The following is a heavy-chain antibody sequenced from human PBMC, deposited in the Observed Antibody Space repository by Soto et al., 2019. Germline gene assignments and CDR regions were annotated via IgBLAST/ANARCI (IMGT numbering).Heavy chain of an antibody. Sequence: SETLSLTCTVSGGSISSGGYYWSWIGQHPGKGLEWIGYIYYSGSTYYNPSLKSRVTISVDTSKNQFSLKLSSVTAADTAVYYCASSQVLRFLEWERGWFDAWGQGTLVTVSS. V-gene: IGHV4-31*03. CDR3: ASSQVLRFLEWERGWFDA. J-gene: IGHJ5*02. D-gene: IGHD3-3*01. CDR1: GGSISSGGYY. CDR2: IYYSGST.